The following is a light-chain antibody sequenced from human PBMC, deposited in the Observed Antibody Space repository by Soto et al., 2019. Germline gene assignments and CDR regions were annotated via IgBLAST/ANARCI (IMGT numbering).Light chain of an antibody. V-gene: IGKV1-12*01. CDR2: AAS. J-gene: IGKJ5*01. Sequence: TRMTQSPSSVSASVGDRVTITCRASQGISSCLSLYHQKPGKTPKLLIYAASSLQSGVPSRFSGSGSGTDFTLTISSLQPEDFATFYCQQTDSLPLPFGQGTRLEIK. CDR1: QGISSC. CDR3: QQTDSLPLP.